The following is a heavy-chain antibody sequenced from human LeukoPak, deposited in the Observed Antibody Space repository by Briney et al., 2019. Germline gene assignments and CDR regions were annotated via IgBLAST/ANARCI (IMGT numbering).Heavy chain of an antibody. Sequence: PGGSLRLSCAASGFTFSSYWMSWVRQAPGKGLEWVANIKQDGSEKYYVDSVKGRFTISRDNAKNSLYLQMNSLRAEDTAVYYCAKDLGIMNYYFDYWGQGTLVTVSS. CDR1: GFTFSSYW. J-gene: IGHJ4*02. V-gene: IGHV3-7*03. CDR2: IKQDGSEK. CDR3: AKDLGIMNYYFDY. D-gene: IGHD7-27*01.